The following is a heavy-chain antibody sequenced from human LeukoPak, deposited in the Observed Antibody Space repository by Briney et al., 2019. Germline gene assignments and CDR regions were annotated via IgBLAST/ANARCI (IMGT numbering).Heavy chain of an antibody. CDR2: INHSGST. CDR1: GGSFSGYY. D-gene: IGHD3-22*01. Sequence: SETLSLTCAVYGGSFSGYYWSWIRQPPGKGLEWIGEINHSGSTNYNPSLKSRVTISVDTSKNQFSLKLSSVTAADTAVYYCARAPSGSSSYYYISIARAFDIWGQGTMVTVSS. V-gene: IGHV4-34*01. J-gene: IGHJ3*02. CDR3: ARAPSGSSSYYYISIARAFDI.